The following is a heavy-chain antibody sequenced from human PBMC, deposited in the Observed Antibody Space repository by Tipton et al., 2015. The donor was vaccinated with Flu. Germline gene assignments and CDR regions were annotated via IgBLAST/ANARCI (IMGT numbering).Heavy chain of an antibody. D-gene: IGHD6-13*01. CDR2: ISYSGST. J-gene: IGHJ4*02. Sequence: TLSLTCTVSGHSISNGYYWGWIRQSPGKGLEWIGYISYSGSTNYNPSLKSRVTISVDTSKNQFSLKLSSVTAADTAVYYCARLSSNWYHQLDNWGQGTLVTVSS. CDR3: ARLSSNWYHQLDN. CDR1: GHSISNGYY. V-gene: IGHV4-61*01.